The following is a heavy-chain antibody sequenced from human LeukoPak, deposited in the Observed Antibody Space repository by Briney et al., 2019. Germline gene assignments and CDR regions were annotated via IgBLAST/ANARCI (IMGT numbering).Heavy chain of an antibody. V-gene: IGHV3-48*01. CDR3: ARGMSSGPRYGFDP. J-gene: IGHJ5*02. D-gene: IGHD6-19*01. Sequence: GGSLRLSCAASGFSFSTYAMSWVRQAPGKGLEWISYINENSGLIYYADSVKGRFTISRDNAKNSLYLQMNSLRAEDTAVYYCARGMSSGPRYGFDPWGQGNLVTVSS. CDR2: INENSGLI. CDR1: GFSFSTYA.